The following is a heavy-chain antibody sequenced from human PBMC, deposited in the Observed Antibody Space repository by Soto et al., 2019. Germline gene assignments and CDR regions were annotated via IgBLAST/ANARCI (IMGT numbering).Heavy chain of an antibody. Sequence: QVQLVQSGAEVKKPGSSVKVSCKGSGGFNSYSISWVRQAPGQGPEWMGGILPIFATPTYAQKFQGRVTITADKSTSTAYMELSRLTSEDTAVYYCARGGPVIIPAATNWFDPWGQGTLVSVSS. CDR2: ILPIFATP. V-gene: IGHV1-69*06. J-gene: IGHJ5*02. CDR1: GGFNSYS. D-gene: IGHD2-2*01. CDR3: ARGGPVIIPAATNWFDP.